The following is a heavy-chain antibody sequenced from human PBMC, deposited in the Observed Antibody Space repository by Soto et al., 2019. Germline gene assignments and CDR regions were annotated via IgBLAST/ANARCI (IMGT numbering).Heavy chain of an antibody. J-gene: IGHJ4*02. CDR1: GFTFSSYA. D-gene: IGHD1-26*01. CDR3: ARPRSGSNGGKLDY. Sequence: EVQLLESGGDLVQPGGSLRLSCAASGFTFSSYAMSWVRQAPGKGLGWVSSISLGGSSTYFADSVKGRFTISRDHSKNSLYLQMNSLSPEDTAVYYCARPRSGSNGGKLDYWGQGTLVNVSS. V-gene: IGHV3-23*01. CDR2: ISLGGSST.